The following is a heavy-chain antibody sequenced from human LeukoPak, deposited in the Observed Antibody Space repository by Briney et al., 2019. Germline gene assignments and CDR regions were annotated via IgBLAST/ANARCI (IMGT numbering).Heavy chain of an antibody. CDR2: ISYSGST. D-gene: IGHD4-23*01. CDR1: GYFISSAYY. Sequence: PSETLSLTCTVSGYFISSAYYWGWIRQPPGRGLEWIGSISYSGSTKYNPSLKSRITISVDTSKNHFSLKLNSVTAADTAIYYCARQRTVVTPEFFDYWGQGTLVIVSS. CDR3: ARQRTVVTPEFFDY. V-gene: IGHV4-38-2*02. J-gene: IGHJ4*02.